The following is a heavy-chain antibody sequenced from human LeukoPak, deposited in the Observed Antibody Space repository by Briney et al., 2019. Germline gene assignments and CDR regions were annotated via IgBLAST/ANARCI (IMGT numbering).Heavy chain of an antibody. J-gene: IGHJ4*02. Sequence: SETLSLTCAVSDYSISSGNYWGWIRQPPGKGLEWIRSVYHSGSTHYSPSLKSRVTIAVDTSKNQFSLKLSSVTAADTAVYYCARNDYSDYFDICGQGTLVTVSS. D-gene: IGHD1-26*01. CDR3: ARNDYSDYFDI. CDR2: VYHSGST. V-gene: IGHV4-38-2*01. CDR1: DYSISSGNY.